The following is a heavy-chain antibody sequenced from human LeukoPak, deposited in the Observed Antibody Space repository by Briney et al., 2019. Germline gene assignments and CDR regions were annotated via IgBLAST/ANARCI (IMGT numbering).Heavy chain of an antibody. Sequence: PGGSLRLSCAASGFTFSSYSMNWVRQAPGKGLEWVSYISSSSSTIYYADSVKGRFTISRDNAKNSLYLQMNSLRAEDTAVHYCARALFYDSSGYYYWGQGTLVTVSS. CDR3: ARALFYDSSGYYY. CDR2: ISSSSSTI. J-gene: IGHJ4*02. CDR1: GFTFSSYS. V-gene: IGHV3-48*01. D-gene: IGHD3-22*01.